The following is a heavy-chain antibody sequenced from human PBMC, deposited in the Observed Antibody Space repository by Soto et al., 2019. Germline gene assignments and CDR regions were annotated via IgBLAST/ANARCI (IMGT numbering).Heavy chain of an antibody. CDR3: ARMGAATDAFDI. CDR1: GYTFTGYY. D-gene: IGHD1-26*01. V-gene: IGHV1-2*02. Sequence: ASVKVSCKASGYTFTGYYMHWVRQAPGQGLEWMGWINPNSGGTNYAQKLQGRVTMTRDTSISTAYMELRSLRSDDTAVYYCARMGAATDAFDIWGQGTMVTVSS. J-gene: IGHJ3*02. CDR2: INPNSGGT.